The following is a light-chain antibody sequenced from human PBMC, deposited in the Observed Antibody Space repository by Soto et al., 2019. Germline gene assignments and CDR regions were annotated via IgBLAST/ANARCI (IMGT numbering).Light chain of an antibody. Sequence: QSALTQPASVSGSPGQSITISCTGSSSDIGGFNYVSWYQQHPGKAPKLMIFDVSNRPSGVSDRFSGSKSDNTASLTISGLQSEDEADYYCSSYTDNSTLSTLVLFGGGTKLTVL. J-gene: IGLJ2*01. CDR3: SSYTDNSTLSTLVL. CDR2: DVS. V-gene: IGLV2-14*03. CDR1: SSDIGGFNY.